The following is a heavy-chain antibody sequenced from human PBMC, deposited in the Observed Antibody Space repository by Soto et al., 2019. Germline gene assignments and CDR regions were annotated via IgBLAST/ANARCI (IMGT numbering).Heavy chain of an antibody. CDR2: IFSNDEK. J-gene: IGHJ3*02. Sequence: QVTLKESGPVLVKPTETLTLTCTVSGFSLSNARMGVSWIRQPPGKAREWLAHIFSNDEKSYSTSLKSRLTIAKDTSKSQVRLTMTNMDPVDTATYYCARMSVDTAMAGGAFDIWGQGTMVTVSS. D-gene: IGHD5-18*01. V-gene: IGHV2-26*01. CDR3: ARMSVDTAMAGGAFDI. CDR1: GFSLSNARMG.